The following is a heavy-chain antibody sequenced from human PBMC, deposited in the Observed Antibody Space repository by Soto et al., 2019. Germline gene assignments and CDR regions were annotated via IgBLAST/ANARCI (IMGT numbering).Heavy chain of an antibody. V-gene: IGHV1-46*01. CDR1: GYTFISYY. CDR3: AREAPRTEYFDY. J-gene: IGHJ4*02. CDR2: INLSGGST. Sequence: ASVKVPCKASGYTFISYYIHWVRQAPGQGLEWMGIINLSGGSTAYAQKFQGRVTMTRDTSTSTVYMELSSLRSEDTAAYYCAREAPRTEYFDYWGQGTLVTVSS.